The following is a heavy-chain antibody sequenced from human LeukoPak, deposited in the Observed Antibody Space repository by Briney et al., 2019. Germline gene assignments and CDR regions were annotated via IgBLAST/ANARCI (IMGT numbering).Heavy chain of an antibody. V-gene: IGHV3-30*18. D-gene: IGHD2-2*01. J-gene: IGHJ4*02. Sequence: PGRSLRLSCAASGFTFSSYGMHWVRQAPGKGLEWVAVISYDGSNKYYADSVKGRFTISRDNSKNTLYLQMNSLRAEDTAVYYCAKVLVGCSTSSCYVVTNWGQGTLVTVS. CDR3: AKVLVGCSTSSCYVVTN. CDR2: ISYDGSNK. CDR1: GFTFSSYG.